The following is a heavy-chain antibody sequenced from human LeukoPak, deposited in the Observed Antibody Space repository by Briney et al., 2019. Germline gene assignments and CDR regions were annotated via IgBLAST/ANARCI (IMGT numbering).Heavy chain of an antibody. V-gene: IGHV3-53*01. Sequence: PGGSLRLSCAASGFAVSGRYMSWVRQAPGIGLEGVSVIYTGGSTYYGDSVKGRFTISRDISQNTVYLRMNSLRAEDTAVYYCTRDRSNSGTRDAFDIWGQGTMVSVSS. CDR1: GFAVSGRY. J-gene: IGHJ3*02. CDR2: IYTGGST. CDR3: TRDRSNSGTRDAFDI. D-gene: IGHD1-26*01.